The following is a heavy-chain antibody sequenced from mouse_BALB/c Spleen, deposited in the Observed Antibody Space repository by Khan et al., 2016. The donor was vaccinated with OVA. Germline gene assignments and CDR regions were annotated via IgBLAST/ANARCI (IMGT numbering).Heavy chain of an antibody. D-gene: IGHD1-1*01. J-gene: IGHJ2*01. V-gene: IGHV3-2*02. CDR2: ISYSGVT. CDR1: GYSITSGYA. Sequence: EVQLQESGPGLVKPSQSLSLTCTVTGYSITSGYAWNWIRQFPGNKLEWMDYISYSGVTSYTPSLKSRISITRDTSKNQFFLQLNSVTTEDPATYYCARGNYYGYYFDYWGQGTTLTVSS. CDR3: ARGNYYGYYFDY.